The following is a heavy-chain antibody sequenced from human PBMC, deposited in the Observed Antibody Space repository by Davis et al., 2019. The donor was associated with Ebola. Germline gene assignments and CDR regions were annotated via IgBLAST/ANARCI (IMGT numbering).Heavy chain of an antibody. CDR1: GFTFSSYW. V-gene: IGHV3-7*03. Sequence: GESLKISCAASGFTFSSYWMSWVRQAPGKGLEWVANIKQDGSEKYYVDSVKGRFTISRDNAKNSLYLQMNSLKTEDTAVYYCTTEAALYYYDSSGYRKPLKYFDYWGQGTLVTVSS. CDR3: TTEAALYYYDSSGYRKPLKYFDY. CDR2: IKQDGSEK. J-gene: IGHJ4*02. D-gene: IGHD3-22*01.